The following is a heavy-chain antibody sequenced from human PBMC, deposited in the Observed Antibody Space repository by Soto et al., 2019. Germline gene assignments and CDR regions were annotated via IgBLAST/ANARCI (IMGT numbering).Heavy chain of an antibody. V-gene: IGHV1-3*01. Sequence: VQLVQSGAEVKKPGASVKISCKASGYTFTRYTMNWVRQAPGHRLEWMGWINPDNGNTKSTQKFQDRVIITRDTSASTAYVDLSSLRSEDTAVYYCARGIATGQLDPWGQGILVTVSS. CDR3: ARGIATGQLDP. CDR1: GYTFTRYT. J-gene: IGHJ5*02. D-gene: IGHD2-15*01. CDR2: INPDNGNT.